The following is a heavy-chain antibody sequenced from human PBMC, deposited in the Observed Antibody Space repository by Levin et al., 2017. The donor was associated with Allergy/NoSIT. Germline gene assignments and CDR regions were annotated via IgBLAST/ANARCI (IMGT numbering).Heavy chain of an antibody. D-gene: IGHD3-9*01. CDR3: ARQCYDILTGYYNFDY. J-gene: IGHJ4*02. Sequence: PETLSLTCTVSGGSISSSISYWGWIRQAPGKGLEWIGSIYNSGSTYYNPSLKSRVTTSVDTSKNQFSLKLSPVTAADTAVYYCARQCYDILTGYYNFDYWGQGTLVTVSS. CDR1: GGSISSSISY. CDR2: IYNSGST. V-gene: IGHV4-39*01.